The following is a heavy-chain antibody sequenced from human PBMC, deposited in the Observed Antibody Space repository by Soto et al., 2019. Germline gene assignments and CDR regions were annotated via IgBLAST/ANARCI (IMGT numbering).Heavy chain of an antibody. CDR3: ARDRDDSSGYLHFDY. V-gene: IGHV4-59*01. Sequence: PSETLSLTGTVSGGSIRSYDWSWIRQPPGKGLGGIGYTYYSGSTNYNPSLKSRVTISVDTSKNQFSLKLSSVTAADTAVYYCARDRDDSSGYLHFDYWGQGTLVTVSS. CDR1: GGSIRSYD. CDR2: TYYSGST. D-gene: IGHD3-22*01. J-gene: IGHJ4*02.